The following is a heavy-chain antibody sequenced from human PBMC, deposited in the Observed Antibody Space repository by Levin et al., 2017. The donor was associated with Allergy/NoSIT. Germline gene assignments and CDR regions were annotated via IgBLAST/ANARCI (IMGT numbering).Heavy chain of an antibody. CDR3: TRDYDYIWGGIDY. J-gene: IGHJ4*02. Sequence: PGGSLRLSCTASGFTFGDYAMSWFRQAPGKGLEWVGFIRSKAYGGTTEYAASVKGRFTISRDDSKSIAYLQMNSLKTEDTAVYYCTRDYDYIWGGIDYWGQGTLVTVSS. CDR1: GFTFGDYA. D-gene: IGHD3-16*01. CDR2: IRSKAYGGTT. V-gene: IGHV3-49*03.